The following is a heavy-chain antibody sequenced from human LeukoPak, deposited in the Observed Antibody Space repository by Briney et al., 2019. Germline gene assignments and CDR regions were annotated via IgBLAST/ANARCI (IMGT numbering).Heavy chain of an antibody. Sequence: SETLSLTCSVSGGSISSSNYYWGWIRQPPGKGLEWIGSMFYSASTYNNPSLRGRLTMSVDTSRNQFSLQLSSVTAADTAVYYCARQRGGSGDYPYYFDSWGQRTLVTVSS. CDR3: ARQRGGSGDYPYYFDS. CDR2: MFYSAST. D-gene: IGHD4-17*01. CDR1: GGSISSSNYY. V-gene: IGHV4-39*01. J-gene: IGHJ4*02.